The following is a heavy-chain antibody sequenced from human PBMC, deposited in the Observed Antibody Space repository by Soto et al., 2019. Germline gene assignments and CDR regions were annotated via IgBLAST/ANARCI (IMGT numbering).Heavy chain of an antibody. CDR2: IKQDGSEK. D-gene: IGHD1-7*01. Sequence: GGSLRLSCAASGFTFSSYWMSWVRQAPGKGLEWVANIKQDGSEKYYVDSVKGRFTISRDNAKNSLYLQMNSLRAEDTAVYYCARVNYYINWNYTGFDYWGQGTLVTVSS. J-gene: IGHJ4*02. CDR3: ARVNYYINWNYTGFDY. V-gene: IGHV3-7*01. CDR1: GFTFSSYW.